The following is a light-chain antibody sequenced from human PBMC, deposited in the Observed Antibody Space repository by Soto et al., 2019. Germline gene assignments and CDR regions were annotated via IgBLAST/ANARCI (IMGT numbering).Light chain of an antibody. V-gene: IGKV3-20*01. CDR3: QQYGNSPRT. J-gene: IGKJ1*01. CDR1: QTVTSIS. CDR2: GAS. Sequence: EIVLTQSPGTLSSSPGERATLSCRASQTVTSISLAWYQQRPGQAPSLLIYGASSRATEIPDRFSGSGSGTDFTLTINRLEPEDFAVYYCQQYGNSPRTFGQGTKVDI.